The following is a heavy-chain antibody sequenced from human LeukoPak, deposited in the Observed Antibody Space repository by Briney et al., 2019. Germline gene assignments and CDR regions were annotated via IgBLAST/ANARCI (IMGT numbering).Heavy chain of an antibody. CDR3: ARAYSGSYYYYGMDV. J-gene: IGHJ6*02. CDR1: GFTFSTYS. Sequence: GGSLRLSCAASGFTFSTYSMNWVRQAPGKGLEWVANIKQDGSEKYYVDSVKGRFTISRDNAKNSLYLQMNSLRAEDTAVYCCARAYSGSYYYYGMDVWGQGTTVTVSS. D-gene: IGHD5-12*01. V-gene: IGHV3-7*01. CDR2: IKQDGSEK.